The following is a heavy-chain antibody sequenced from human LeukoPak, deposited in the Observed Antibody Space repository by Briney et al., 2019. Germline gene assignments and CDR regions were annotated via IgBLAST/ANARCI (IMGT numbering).Heavy chain of an antibody. D-gene: IGHD1-14*01. Sequence: GESLKISCQASGYSFTNYWIGWVRQMPGKGPEWMGIIYPSDSDTRYSPSFQGQVSISADESINFVYLQWGSLKASDTAIYYCATLNHGDHDVFEGWGQGTMVTVSS. J-gene: IGHJ3*01. CDR3: ATLNHGDHDVFEG. CDR1: GYSFTNYW. CDR2: IYPSDSDT. V-gene: IGHV5-51*01.